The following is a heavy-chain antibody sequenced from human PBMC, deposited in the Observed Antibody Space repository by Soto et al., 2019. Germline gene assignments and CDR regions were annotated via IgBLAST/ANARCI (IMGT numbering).Heavy chain of an antibody. V-gene: IGHV1-18*01. CDR2: ISGYNGNT. D-gene: IGHD3-10*01. CDR3: ARAGGYNINWYDYFDS. Sequence: QVQLVQSGAEVKKPGASVKVSCKTSGYTFTNYGISWVRQAPGQGLEWMGWISGYNGNTNYAQKGKGRVTMTIDTTTSTAYMELRSLRSDDTAVYYCARAGGYNINWYDYFDSWGQGTLVTVSS. J-gene: IGHJ4*02. CDR1: GYTFTNYG.